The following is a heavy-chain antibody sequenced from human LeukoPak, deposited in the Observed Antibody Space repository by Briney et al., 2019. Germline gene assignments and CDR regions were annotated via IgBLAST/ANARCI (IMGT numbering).Heavy chain of an antibody. CDR1: GGSISSYY. CDR2: IYYSGST. J-gene: IGHJ3*02. Sequence: PSQTLSLTCTVSGGSISSYYWSWIRQPPGKGLEWIGYIYYSGSTNYNPSLKSRVTISVDTSKNQFSLKLSSVTAADTAVYYCARLISRQSDAFDIWGQGTMVTVSS. D-gene: IGHD6-13*01. V-gene: IGHV4-59*08. CDR3: ARLISRQSDAFDI.